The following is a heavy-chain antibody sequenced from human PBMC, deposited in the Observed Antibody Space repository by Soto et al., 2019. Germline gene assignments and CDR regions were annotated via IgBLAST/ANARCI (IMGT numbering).Heavy chain of an antibody. CDR2: ISAYNGNT. Sequence: ASVKVSCKAAGYTFTSYGISWVRQAPGQGLEWMGWISAYNGNTNYAQKLQGRVTMTTDTSTSTAYMELRSLRSDDTAVYYCARHRRGYSSSSEDYWGQGTLVTVSS. V-gene: IGHV1-18*01. CDR3: ARHRRGYSSSSEDY. J-gene: IGHJ4*02. CDR1: GYTFTSYG. D-gene: IGHD6-6*01.